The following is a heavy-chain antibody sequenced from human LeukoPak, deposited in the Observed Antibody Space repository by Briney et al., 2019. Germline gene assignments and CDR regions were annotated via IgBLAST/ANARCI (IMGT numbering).Heavy chain of an antibody. J-gene: IGHJ4*02. CDR3: ARAGYPPYYFDY. CDR2: ISSSSSYI. V-gene: IGHV3-21*01. Sequence: GGSLRLSCAASGFTFSSYGMHWVRQAPGKGLEWVSSISSSSSYIYYADSVKGRFTISRDNAKNSLYLQMNSLRAEDTAVYYCARAGYPPYYFDYWGQGTLVTVSS. D-gene: IGHD3-9*01. CDR1: GFTFSSYG.